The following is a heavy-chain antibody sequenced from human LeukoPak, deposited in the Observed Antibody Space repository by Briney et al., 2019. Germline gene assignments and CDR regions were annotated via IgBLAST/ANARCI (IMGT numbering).Heavy chain of an antibody. CDR2: INPSGGST. D-gene: IGHD2-2*01. V-gene: IGHV1-46*01. CDR1: GYTFTSYG. CDR3: ARAEPAAIGDWFDP. J-gene: IGHJ5*02. Sequence: ASVKVSCKASGYTFTSYGISWVRQAPGQGLEWMGIINPSGGSTSYAQKFQGRVTMTRDTSTSTVYMELSSLRSEDTAVYYCARAEPAAIGDWFDPWGQGTLVTVSS.